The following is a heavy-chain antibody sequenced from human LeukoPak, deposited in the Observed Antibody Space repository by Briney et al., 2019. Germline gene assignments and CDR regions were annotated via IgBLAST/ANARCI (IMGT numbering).Heavy chain of an antibody. J-gene: IGHJ4*02. V-gene: IGHV4-34*01. CDR2: INHSGST. D-gene: IGHD6-19*01. Sequence: SETLSLTCAVYGGSFSGYYWSWIRQPPGKGLEWIGEINHSGSTDYNPSLKSRVTISVDTSKNQFSLKLSSVTAADTAVYYCASLAVAGLSEGYWGQGTLVIVSS. CDR1: GGSFSGYY. CDR3: ASLAVAGLSEGY.